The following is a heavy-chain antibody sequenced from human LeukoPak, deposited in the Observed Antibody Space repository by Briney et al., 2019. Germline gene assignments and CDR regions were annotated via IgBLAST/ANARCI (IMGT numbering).Heavy chain of an antibody. J-gene: IGHJ6*03. V-gene: IGHV3-13*01. CDR2: IGTAGDT. D-gene: IGHD3-10*01. CDR3: ARAAPGGASGSLQGYYMDV. CDR1: GFTFSSYD. Sequence: GGSLRLSCAASGFTFSSYDMHWVRQATGKGLEWVSAIGTAGDTYYPGSVKGRFTISRENAKNSLYLQMNSLRAGDTAVYYCARAAPGGASGSLQGYYMDVWGKGTTVTISS.